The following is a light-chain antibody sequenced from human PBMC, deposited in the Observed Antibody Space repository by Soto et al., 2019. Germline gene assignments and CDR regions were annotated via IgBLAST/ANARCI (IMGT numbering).Light chain of an antibody. V-gene: IGKV3-11*01. CDR3: QQYGTSPIT. CDR2: DAS. CDR1: QSVYIY. Sequence: EIVLTQSPATLSLSPGERATLSCRASQSVYIYLAWYQQKPGQSPRLLIYDASNRATGIPARFSGSGSGTEFTLTISSLQPEDFAVYYCQQYGTSPITFGQGTRLEIK. J-gene: IGKJ5*01.